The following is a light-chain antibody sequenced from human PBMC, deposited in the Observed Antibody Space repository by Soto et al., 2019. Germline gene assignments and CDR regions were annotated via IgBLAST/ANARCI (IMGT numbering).Light chain of an antibody. CDR2: DAS. Sequence: DIQMTQSPSPLSASVGDRVAITCRASQNIGSRLAWYQQKPDEAPKLLIYDASSLESGVPLRFGGSGSGTDFTLIISSLQPDDFATYYCQQCNTPFTFGGGTKVEIK. CDR3: QQCNTPFT. V-gene: IGKV1-5*01. J-gene: IGKJ4*01. CDR1: QNIGSR.